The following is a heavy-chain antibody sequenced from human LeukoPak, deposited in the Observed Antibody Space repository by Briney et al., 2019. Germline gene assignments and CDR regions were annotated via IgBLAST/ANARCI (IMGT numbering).Heavy chain of an antibody. V-gene: IGHV3-23*01. D-gene: IGHD6-19*01. CDR3: VCGSSIPDY. CDR1: GFTFSNYA. J-gene: IGHJ4*02. Sequence: PGGSLRLSCAASGFTFSNYAMSWVRQPPGKGLEWVSSISERGDTTYYADSVRGRFTISRDNSKNTLYLQMNSVRVEDTAVYFCVCGSSIPDYWGLGTLVTVSS. CDR2: ISERGDTT.